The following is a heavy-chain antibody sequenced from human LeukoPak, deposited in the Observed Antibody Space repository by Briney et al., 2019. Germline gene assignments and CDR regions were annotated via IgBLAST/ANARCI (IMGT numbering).Heavy chain of an antibody. CDR2: IYTSGST. CDR1: GASISSGSYY. CDR3: ARGWEFYYYYMDV. D-gene: IGHD1-26*01. J-gene: IGHJ6*03. V-gene: IGHV4-61*02. Sequence: SQTLSLTCTVSGASISSGSYYWSWIRQPAGKGLEWIGRIYTSGSTNYNPSLKSRVTISVDTSKNLFSLKLSSVTAADTAVYYCARGWEFYYYYMDVWGKGTTVTISS.